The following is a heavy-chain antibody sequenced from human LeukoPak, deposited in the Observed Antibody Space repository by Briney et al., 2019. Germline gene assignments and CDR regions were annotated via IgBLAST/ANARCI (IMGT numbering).Heavy chain of an antibody. CDR2: IRYDGSNK. Sequence: PGGSLRLSCAASGFTFSSYGMHWVRQAPGKGLEWVAFIRYDGSNKYYADSVKGRFTISRDNSKNTLYLQMNSLRAEDTAVYYCAKDGPWISETFDYWGQGTLVTVSS. J-gene: IGHJ4*02. D-gene: IGHD5-12*01. V-gene: IGHV3-30*02. CDR1: GFTFSSYG. CDR3: AKDGPWISETFDY.